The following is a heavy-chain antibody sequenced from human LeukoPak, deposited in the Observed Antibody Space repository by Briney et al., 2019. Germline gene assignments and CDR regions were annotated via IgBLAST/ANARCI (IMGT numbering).Heavy chain of an antibody. D-gene: IGHD6-13*01. J-gene: IGHJ1*01. Sequence: GSLRLSCVVSGFTFNNYWMSWVRQPPGKGLEWIGEINHSGSTNYNPSLKSRVTISVDTSKNQFSLKLSSVTAADTAVYYCARGRIAAAGNWGQGTLVTVSS. V-gene: IGHV4-34*01. CDR1: GFTFNNYW. CDR2: INHSGST. CDR3: ARGRIAAAGN.